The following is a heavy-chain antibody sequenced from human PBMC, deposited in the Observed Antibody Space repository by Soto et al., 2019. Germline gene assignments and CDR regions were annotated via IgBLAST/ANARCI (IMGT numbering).Heavy chain of an antibody. V-gene: IGHV1-69*02. D-gene: IGHD3-10*01. J-gene: IGHJ4*02. Sequence: GASVKVSCKASGDTFNFYTFSWVRQAPGQGLEWMGRIIPMVGMSNYAQKFQGRVTIIADRSTNTTYMQLSSLRSEDTALYYCATSYGSGSRPFDSWGQGTPVTSPQ. CDR2: IIPMVGMS. CDR1: GDTFNFYT. CDR3: ATSYGSGSRPFDS.